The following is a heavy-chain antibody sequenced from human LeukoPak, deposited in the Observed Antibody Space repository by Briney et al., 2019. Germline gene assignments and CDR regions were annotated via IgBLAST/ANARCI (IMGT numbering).Heavy chain of an antibody. Sequence: PSETLSLTCTVSGGSISSGTYYWAWIRQPPGKGLEWIGNHYYSGSTYYHPSLKSRVTIFVETSKNQFSLKLSPVTAAGTAVYYCARRPSGSGRFDSWGQGTLVTVSS. D-gene: IGHD3-10*01. J-gene: IGHJ4*02. CDR2: HYYSGST. V-gene: IGHV4-39*01. CDR3: ARRPSGSGRFDS. CDR1: GGSISSGTYY.